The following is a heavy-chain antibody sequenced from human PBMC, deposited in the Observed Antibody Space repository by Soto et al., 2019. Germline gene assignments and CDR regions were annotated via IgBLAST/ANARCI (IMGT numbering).Heavy chain of an antibody. CDR3: ARDKERPQLGNNYYSIMDV. J-gene: IGHJ6*02. CDR1: GGTFSTAA. CDR2: IMPIFRTA. V-gene: IGHV1-69*12. Sequence: QVQVEQSGAEVKKPGSSVKVSCKASGGTFSTAAISWVRQAPGQGLEWMGGIMPIFRTADYAQKFQGIVTISGHESTITAYLEPRSLRSEDTPVYYCARDKERPQLGNNYYSIMDVWCQGTTVTVSS. D-gene: IGHD6-25*01.